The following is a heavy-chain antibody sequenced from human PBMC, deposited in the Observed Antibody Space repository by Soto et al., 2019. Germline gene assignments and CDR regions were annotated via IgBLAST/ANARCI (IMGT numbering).Heavy chain of an antibody. D-gene: IGHD5-18*01. Sequence: QVQLVESGGGVVQPGRSLRLSCAASGFTFSNYAIRWVRQAPGKGLEWVALLSYDGNNIHYADSVKGRFTVSRDNSKNTLFLQMNSLRAEDTALYYCARGPIGDAAMVTNYFDYWGQGTLVTVSS. J-gene: IGHJ4*02. CDR1: GFTFSNYA. CDR3: ARGPIGDAAMVTNYFDY. CDR2: LSYDGNNI. V-gene: IGHV3-30-3*01.